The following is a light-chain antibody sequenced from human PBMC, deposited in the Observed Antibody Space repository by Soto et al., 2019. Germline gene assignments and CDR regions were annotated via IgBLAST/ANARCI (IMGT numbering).Light chain of an antibody. J-gene: IGLJ2*01. CDR3: ETWDSNTRV. Sequence: QSVLTQSSSASASLGSSVKLTCTLSSGHSSNIIAWHQQQPGKAPRYLMKLERSGNYIKGSGVPDRFSGSSSGADRYLTISTPQSEDEADYYCETWDSNTRVFGGGTKVTVL. CDR1: SGHSSNI. CDR2: LERSGNY. V-gene: IGLV4-60*03.